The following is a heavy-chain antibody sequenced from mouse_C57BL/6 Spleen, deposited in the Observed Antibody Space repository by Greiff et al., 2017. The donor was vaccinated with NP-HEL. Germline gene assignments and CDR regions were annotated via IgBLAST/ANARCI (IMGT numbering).Heavy chain of an antibody. CDR1: GYTFTSYW. Sequence: QVQLQQPGAELVKPGASVKLSCKASGYTFTSYWMHWVKQRPGQGLEWIGMIHPNSGSTNYNEKFKSKATLTVDKSSSTAYMQLSSLTSEDSAVYYCGSTTVVDAMDYWGQGTSVTVSS. CDR3: GSTTVVDAMDY. V-gene: IGHV1-64*01. J-gene: IGHJ4*01. D-gene: IGHD1-1*01. CDR2: IHPNSGST.